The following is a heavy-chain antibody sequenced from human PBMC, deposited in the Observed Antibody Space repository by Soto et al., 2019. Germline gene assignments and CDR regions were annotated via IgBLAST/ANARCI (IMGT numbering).Heavy chain of an antibody. CDR2: ISYDGSNK. D-gene: IGHD3-22*01. J-gene: IGHJ6*02. V-gene: IGHV3-30-3*01. Sequence: PGGTLRLSCAASGFTFSSYAMHWVRQAPGKGLEWVAVISYDGSNKYYADSVKGRFTISRDNSKNTLYLQMNSLRAEDTAVYYCAGVEGITMIVVVTHYGMDVWGQGTTVTVSS. CDR3: AGVEGITMIVVVTHYGMDV. CDR1: GFTFSSYA.